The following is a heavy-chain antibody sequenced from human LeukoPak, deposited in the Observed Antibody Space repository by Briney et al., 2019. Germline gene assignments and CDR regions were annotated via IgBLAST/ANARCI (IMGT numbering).Heavy chain of an antibody. CDR3: ARSLRVRGVPDYMDV. V-gene: IGHV3-53*01. CDR2: IYKNAIT. D-gene: IGHD3-10*01. CDR1: GFTVSSNY. Sequence: GGCLRLSCAASGFTVSSNYMTWVRQAPGKGLEWVSVIYKNAITYYADTVKGRFTISRDNSKNTLYLQMNSLRADDTAVYYCARSLRVRGVPDYMDVWGKGTAVTISS. J-gene: IGHJ6*03.